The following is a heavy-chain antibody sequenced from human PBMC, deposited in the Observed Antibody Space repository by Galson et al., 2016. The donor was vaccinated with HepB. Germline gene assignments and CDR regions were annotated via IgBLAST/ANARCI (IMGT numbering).Heavy chain of an antibody. J-gene: IGHJ4*02. D-gene: IGHD6-13*01. Sequence: SLRLSCAASGFTFGDYAMHWVRQAPGKGLEWVSSINWNRGSIGYADSVKGRFTISRDNAKNSLYLQMNSLRTEDTALYYCVKDLAAAGLYYFDYWGQGTLVTVSS. V-gene: IGHV3-9*01. CDR2: INWNRGSI. CDR1: GFTFGDYA. CDR3: VKDLAAAGLYYFDY.